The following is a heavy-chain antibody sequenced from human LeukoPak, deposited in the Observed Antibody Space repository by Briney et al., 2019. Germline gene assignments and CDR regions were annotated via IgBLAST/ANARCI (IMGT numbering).Heavy chain of an antibody. V-gene: IGHV3-23*01. CDR3: AKRYSSSSATYNWFDP. J-gene: IGHJ5*02. CDR1: GFTFSSYA. Sequence: PGGSLRLSCAASGFTFSSYAMSWVRQAPGKGLEWVSAISGSGGNTYYADSVKGRFTISRDNSKNTLYLQMNSLRAEDTAVYYCAKRYSSSSATYNWFDPWGQGTLVTVSS. D-gene: IGHD6-13*01. CDR2: ISGSGGNT.